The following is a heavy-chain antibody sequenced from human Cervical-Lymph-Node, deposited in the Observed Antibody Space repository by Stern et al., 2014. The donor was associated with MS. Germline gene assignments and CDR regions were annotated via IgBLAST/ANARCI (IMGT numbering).Heavy chain of an antibody. Sequence: EVQLVESGGGLVQPGGSLRLSCAASGFTFSSYAMSWVRQAPGKGLEWVSAISGSGGSTYYADSVKGRFTISRDNSKNTLYLQMNSLRAEDTAVYYCAKPKTGSYYYYYGMDVWGQGTTVTVSS. V-gene: IGHV3-23*04. D-gene: IGHD1-1*01. CDR2: ISGSGGST. CDR3: AKPKTGSYYYYYGMDV. J-gene: IGHJ6*02. CDR1: GFTFSSYA.